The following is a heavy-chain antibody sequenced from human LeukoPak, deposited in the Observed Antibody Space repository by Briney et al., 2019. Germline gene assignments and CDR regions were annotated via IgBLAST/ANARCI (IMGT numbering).Heavy chain of an antibody. CDR1: GYTFTAYH. D-gene: IGHD2-2*01. CDR2: INPNSGDT. J-gene: IGHJ4*02. V-gene: IGHV1-2*06. CDR3: ARDYCSSTSCLFDY. Sequence: GASVKVSCKASGYTFTAYHMHWVRQAPGQGLEWMGRINPNSGDTNYAQKFQGRVTITRDTSISTAYMELSRLRSDDTAVYYCARDYCSSTSCLFDYWGQGTLVSVSS.